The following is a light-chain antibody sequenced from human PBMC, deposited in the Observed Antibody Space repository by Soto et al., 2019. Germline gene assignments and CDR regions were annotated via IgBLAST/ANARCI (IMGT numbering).Light chain of an antibody. Sequence: EIVLTQSPGTLSLSPGGRATLSCRASQSVSSSYLAWYQQKPGQAPRLLIYGASSRATDIPDRFSGSGSGTDFTLTISRLEPEDFAVYYCQQYGSSPPTFGPGTKVDIK. CDR3: QQYGSSPPT. J-gene: IGKJ3*01. CDR1: QSVSSSY. CDR2: GAS. V-gene: IGKV3-20*01.